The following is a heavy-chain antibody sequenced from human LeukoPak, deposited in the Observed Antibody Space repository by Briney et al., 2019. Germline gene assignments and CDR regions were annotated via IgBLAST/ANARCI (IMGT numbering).Heavy chain of an antibody. J-gene: IGHJ4*02. CDR1: GFTFSSYA. D-gene: IGHD5-12*01. CDR3: AKEGYSGYELDH. CDR2: ISGSGGST. Sequence: GSLRLSCAASGFTFSSYAMGWVRQAPGKGLEWVSAISGSGGSTYYAASVKGRFTISRDNSKNTLYLQMTSLRAEDTAVYYCAKEGYSGYELDHWGQGTLVTVSS. V-gene: IGHV3-23*01.